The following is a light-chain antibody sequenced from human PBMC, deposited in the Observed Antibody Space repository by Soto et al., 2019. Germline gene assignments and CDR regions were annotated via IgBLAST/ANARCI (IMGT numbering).Light chain of an antibody. CDR3: CSYAGRGVV. J-gene: IGLJ2*01. Sequence: SALTQPASVSGSPGQSITISCTGTSSDVGSYNLVSWYQQHPGKAPKLMIYEVSKRPSGVSNRFSGSKSGNTASLTISGLQAEDEADYYCCSYAGRGVVFGGGTKLTVL. V-gene: IGLV2-23*02. CDR1: SSDVGSYNL. CDR2: EVS.